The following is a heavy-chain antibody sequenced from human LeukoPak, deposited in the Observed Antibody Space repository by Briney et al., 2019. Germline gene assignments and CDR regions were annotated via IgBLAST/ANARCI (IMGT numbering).Heavy chain of an antibody. D-gene: IGHD1-26*01. V-gene: IGHV3-48*02. Sequence: GGSLRLSCAASGFTFSSYIMNWVRQAPGKGLEWVSYISSSSSTIYYADSVKGRFTISRDNAKNSLYLQMNSLRDEDTAVYYCARDSEWELPRYYYYYGMDVWGQGTTVTVSS. CDR3: ARDSEWELPRYYYYYGMDV. J-gene: IGHJ6*02. CDR1: GFTFSSYI. CDR2: ISSSSSTI.